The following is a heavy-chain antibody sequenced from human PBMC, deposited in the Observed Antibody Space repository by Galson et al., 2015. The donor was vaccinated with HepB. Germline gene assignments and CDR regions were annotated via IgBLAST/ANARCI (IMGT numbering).Heavy chain of an antibody. Sequence: SLRLSCAGSGFTFSSYAMHWVRQAPGKGLEWVAMISYEGSNRYYEDSVKGRFTISRDNSKKTLLLQMTSLRPEDTAVYYCARDPYRDVRMVIDATRGGTFDSWGQGTLVTVSS. D-gene: IGHD2-15*01. V-gene: IGHV3-30*03. CDR3: ARDPYRDVRMVIDATRGGTFDS. CDR2: ISYEGSNR. J-gene: IGHJ4*02. CDR1: GFTFSSYA.